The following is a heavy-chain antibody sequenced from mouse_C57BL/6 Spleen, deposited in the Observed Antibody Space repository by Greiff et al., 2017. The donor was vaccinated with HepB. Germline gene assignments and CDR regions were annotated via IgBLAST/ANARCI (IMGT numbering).Heavy chain of an antibody. V-gene: IGHV3-6*01. CDR1: GYSITSGYY. D-gene: IGHD2-3*01. CDR3: ANYDGYYWFAY. CDR2: ISYDGSN. J-gene: IGHJ3*01. Sequence: EVKLQESGPGLVKPSQSLSLTCSVTGYSITSGYYWNWIRQFPGNKLEWMGYISYDGSNNYNPSLKNRISITRDTSKNQFFLKLNSVTTEDTATYYCANYDGYYWFAYWGQGTLVTVSA.